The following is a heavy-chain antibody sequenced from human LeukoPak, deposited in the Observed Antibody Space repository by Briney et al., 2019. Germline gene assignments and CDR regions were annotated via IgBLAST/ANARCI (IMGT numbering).Heavy chain of an antibody. CDR2: INHSGST. CDR1: GGSISAYY. CDR3: ARGVAGGIYYYYYMDV. D-gene: IGHD6-19*01. V-gene: IGHV4-34*01. J-gene: IGHJ6*03. Sequence: SETLSLTCTVSGGSISAYYWSWIRQPPGKGLEWIGEINHSGSTNYNPSLKSRVTISVDTSKNQFSLKLSSVTAADTAVYYCARGVAGGIYYYYYMDVWGKGTTVTVSS.